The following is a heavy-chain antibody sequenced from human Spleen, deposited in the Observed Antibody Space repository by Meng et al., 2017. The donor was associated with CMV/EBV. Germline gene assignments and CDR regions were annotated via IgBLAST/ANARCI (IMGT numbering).Heavy chain of an antibody. V-gene: IGHV4-38-2*02. CDR3: ARALRAAAGIGDWFDP. CDR2: NYHSGST. Sequence: SEILCLTCTISGFSISSGYYWGWIRQPPGKGLEWMGINYHSGSTYYNPSLKSRVTISVDTSKNQISLNLNSVTAADTAVYYCARALRAAAGIGDWFDPWGQGTLVTVSS. D-gene: IGHD6-13*01. J-gene: IGHJ5*02. CDR1: GFSISSGYY.